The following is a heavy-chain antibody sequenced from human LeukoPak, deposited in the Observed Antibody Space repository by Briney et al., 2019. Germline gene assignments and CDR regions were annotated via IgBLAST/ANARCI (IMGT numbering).Heavy chain of an antibody. D-gene: IGHD2/OR15-2a*01. CDR1: GFNLNSYW. CDR2: INQDGSEK. CDR3: TTFYSRLTDY. Sequence: GGSLRLSCAASGFNLNSYWISWVRQAQGKGLEWLANINQDGSEKYYVDSVKGRFTISRDNAKNSLYLQMNSLRAEDTAVFYCTTFYSRLTDYWGQGTLVTVSS. J-gene: IGHJ4*02. V-gene: IGHV3-7*05.